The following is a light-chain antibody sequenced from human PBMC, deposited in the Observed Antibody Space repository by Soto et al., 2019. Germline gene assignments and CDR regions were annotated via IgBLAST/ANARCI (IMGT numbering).Light chain of an antibody. CDR1: SSDVGSYNL. V-gene: IGLV2-23*01. J-gene: IGLJ1*01. Sequence: QSVLTQPASVSASPGQSITIPCTGTSSDVGSYNLVSWFQQHPGKVPKLLIYEGTKRPSGLSDRFSGSKSGTTASLTISGLQAEDEAHYYCYSYAGGNLYVFGTGTRSPS. CDR3: YSYAGGNLYV. CDR2: EGT.